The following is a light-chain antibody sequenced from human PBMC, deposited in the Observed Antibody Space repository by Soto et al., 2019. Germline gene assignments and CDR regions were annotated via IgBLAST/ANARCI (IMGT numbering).Light chain of an antibody. CDR1: QSVRSD. CDR3: QQYNNWPIT. V-gene: IGKV3-15*01. Sequence: EIGMTQSPATLSVSPGERATLSCRASQSVRSDLAWYQQKPGQAPRLLISGASTRATGIPARFSGSGSGTEFTLTISSLQAEDFAVYYCQQYNNWPITFGQGTRLDFK. J-gene: IGKJ5*01. CDR2: GAS.